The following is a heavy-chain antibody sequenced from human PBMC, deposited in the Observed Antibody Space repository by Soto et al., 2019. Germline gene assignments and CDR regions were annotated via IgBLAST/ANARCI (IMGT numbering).Heavy chain of an antibody. D-gene: IGHD3-22*01. Sequence: QVQLVQSGAEVKKPGSSVKVSCKASRGTFSSYAISWVRQAPGQGLEWMGGIIPIFGTANYAQKFQGRVTITADKSTSTAYMELSSLRSEDTAVYYCARDYYDSSGEPNWFDPWGQGTLVTVSS. CDR3: ARDYYDSSGEPNWFDP. CDR1: RGTFSSYA. V-gene: IGHV1-69*06. J-gene: IGHJ5*02. CDR2: IIPIFGTA.